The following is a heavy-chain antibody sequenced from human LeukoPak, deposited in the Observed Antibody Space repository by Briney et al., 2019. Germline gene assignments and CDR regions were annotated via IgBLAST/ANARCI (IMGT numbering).Heavy chain of an antibody. D-gene: IGHD6-6*01. CDR1: GFTFSTYG. V-gene: IGHV3-33*01. CDR2: IRYDGSNK. CDR3: ARHRSSWLIDY. Sequence: TGGSLRLSCAASGFTFSTYGMHWVRQAPGKGLEWVAVIRYDGSNKDYGDSVKGRFTVSRDNSKNTVYLQMNSLRAEDTAVYYCARHRSSWLIDYWGQGTLVTVSS. J-gene: IGHJ4*02.